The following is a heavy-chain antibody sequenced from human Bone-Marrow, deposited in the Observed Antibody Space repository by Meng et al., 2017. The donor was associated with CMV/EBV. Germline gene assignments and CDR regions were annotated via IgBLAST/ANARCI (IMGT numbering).Heavy chain of an antibody. D-gene: IGHD1-26*01. V-gene: IGHV1-46*01. CDR2: INPSGGST. CDR3: ARIRYSGSYWGSYYFDY. Sequence: YTVTSYYMHGVRQAPGQGLEWMGIINPSGGSTSYAQKFQGRVTMTRDTSTSTVYMELSSLRSEDTAVYYCARIRYSGSYWGSYYFDYWGQGTLVTVSS. J-gene: IGHJ4*02. CDR1: YTVTSYY.